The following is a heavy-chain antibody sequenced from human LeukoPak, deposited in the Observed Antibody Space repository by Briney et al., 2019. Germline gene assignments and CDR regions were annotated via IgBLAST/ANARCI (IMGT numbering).Heavy chain of an antibody. D-gene: IGHD3-22*01. Sequence: GGSLRLSCAASGFTFSNYWMSWVRQAPGTGLEWVANIKQDGGEKYYVDSVKGRFTISRDNARKSLYLQMNSLRAEDTAVYYCARDRKGGYHDYWGQGTLVTVSA. CDR2: IKQDGGEK. CDR3: ARDRKGGYHDY. CDR1: GFTFSNYW. V-gene: IGHV3-7*05. J-gene: IGHJ4*02.